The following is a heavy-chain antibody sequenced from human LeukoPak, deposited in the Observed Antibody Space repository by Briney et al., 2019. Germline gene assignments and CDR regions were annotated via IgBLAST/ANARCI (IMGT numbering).Heavy chain of an antibody. J-gene: IGHJ2*01. V-gene: IGHV4-34*01. CDR3: ARSYYGSAGWYFDL. Sequence: SETLSLTCAVYGGSFSAYYWSWIRQPPGKGLEWIGSIYYSGSTYYNPSLKSRVTISVDTSKNQFSLKLSSVTAADTAVYYCARSYYGSAGWYFDLWGRGTLVTVSS. CDR2: IYYSGST. CDR1: GGSFSAYY. D-gene: IGHD6-25*01.